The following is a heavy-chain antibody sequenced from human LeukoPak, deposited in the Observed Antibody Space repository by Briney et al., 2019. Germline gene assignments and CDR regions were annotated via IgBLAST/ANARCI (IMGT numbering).Heavy chain of an antibody. J-gene: IGHJ6*02. CDR3: ARDGGVVVPAAPSYYYYGMDV. CDR1: GFTFSSYS. V-gene: IGHV3-21*01. Sequence: GGSLRLSCAASGFTFSSYSMNWVRQAPGKGLEWVSSISSGSSYIYYADSVKGRFTISRDNAKNSLYLQMNSLRAEDTAVYYCARDGGVVVPAAPSYYYYGMDVWGQGTTVTVSS. CDR2: ISSGSSYI. D-gene: IGHD2-2*01.